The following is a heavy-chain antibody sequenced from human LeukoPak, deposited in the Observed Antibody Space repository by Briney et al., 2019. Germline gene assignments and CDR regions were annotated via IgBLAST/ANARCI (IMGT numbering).Heavy chain of an antibody. CDR2: IIPIFGTA. Sequence: GSSVKVSCTASGATFSSYAISWVRQAPGQGLEWMGGIIPIFGTANYAQKSQGRVTITTDESTSTAYMELSSLRSEDTAVYYCARDGRAAAAPKADWFDPWGQGTLVTVSS. V-gene: IGHV1-69*05. J-gene: IGHJ5*02. D-gene: IGHD6-13*01. CDR3: ARDGRAAAAPKADWFDP. CDR1: GATFSSYA.